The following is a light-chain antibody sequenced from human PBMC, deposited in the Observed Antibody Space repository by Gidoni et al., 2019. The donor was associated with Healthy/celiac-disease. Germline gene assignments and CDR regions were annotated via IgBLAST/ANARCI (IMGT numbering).Light chain of an antibody. V-gene: IGKV1-8*01. CDR1: QGTSSY. CDR3: QQYYSYPYT. Sequence: AIRLTHSPSSFSASTGDRVTITCRASQGTSSYLAWYQQKPGNAPKLLIYAASTLQSGVPSRFSGSGSGTDFTLTISCLQSEDFATYYCQQYYSYPYTFGQXTKLEIK. CDR2: AAS. J-gene: IGKJ2*01.